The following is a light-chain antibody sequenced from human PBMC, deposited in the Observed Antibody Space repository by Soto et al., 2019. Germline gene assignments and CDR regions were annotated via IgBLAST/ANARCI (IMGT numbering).Light chain of an antibody. CDR3: CSYAGTYTFL. CDR2: DVT. J-gene: IGLJ2*01. Sequence: QSALTQPRAVSGSPGQSVTLSCTGTSSNVAKYNYVSWYQQHPGKAPKLMIYDVTKRPSGVPDRFSGSKSGNTASLTISGLQADDEADYYCCSYAGTYTFLFGGGTKVTVL. CDR1: SSNVAKYNY. V-gene: IGLV2-11*01.